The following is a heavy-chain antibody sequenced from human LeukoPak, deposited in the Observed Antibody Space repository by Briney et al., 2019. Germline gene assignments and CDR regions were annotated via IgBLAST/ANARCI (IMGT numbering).Heavy chain of an antibody. CDR3: ARGYYYDSSGYLGDDY. D-gene: IGHD3-22*01. CDR2: INPNSGGT. J-gene: IGHJ4*02. Sequence: ASVKVSCKASGYTFTGYYMHWVRQAPGQGLEWVGWINPNSGGTNYAQKFEGRVTMTRDTSISTAYMELSRLRSDDTAVYYCARGYYYDSSGYLGDDYWGQGTLVTVSS. CDR1: GYTFTGYY. V-gene: IGHV1-2*02.